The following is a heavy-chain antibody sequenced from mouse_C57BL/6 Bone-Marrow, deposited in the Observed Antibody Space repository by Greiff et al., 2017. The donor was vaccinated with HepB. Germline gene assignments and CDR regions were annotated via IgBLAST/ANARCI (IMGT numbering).Heavy chain of an antibody. D-gene: IGHD1-1*01. V-gene: IGHV1-81*01. Sequence: VQLQESGAELARPGASVKLSCKASGYTFTSYGISWVKQRTGQGLEWIGEIYPRSGNTYYNEKFKGKATLTADKSSSTAYMELRSLTSEDSAVYFCARARVLRRYFDVWGTGTTVTVSS. J-gene: IGHJ1*03. CDR2: IYPRSGNT. CDR1: GYTFTSYG. CDR3: ARARVLRRYFDV.